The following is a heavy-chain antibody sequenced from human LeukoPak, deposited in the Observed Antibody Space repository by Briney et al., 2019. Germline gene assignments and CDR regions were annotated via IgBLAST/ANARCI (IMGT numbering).Heavy chain of an antibody. J-gene: IGHJ4*02. D-gene: IGHD2-15*01. V-gene: IGHV4-39*01. CDR1: GGSISSSSYY. CDR3: ARQREVVFDF. CDR2: IYYSGNT. Sequence: SETLSLTCTVSGGSISSSSYYWGWIRQPPGKGLEWIGSIYYSGNTYYNPSLKSRVTISVDTSKNQFSLKLSSVTAADTAVYYCARQREVVFDFWGQGTLVTVSS.